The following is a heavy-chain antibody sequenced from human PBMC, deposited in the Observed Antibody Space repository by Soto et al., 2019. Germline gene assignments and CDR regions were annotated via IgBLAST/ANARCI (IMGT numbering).Heavy chain of an antibody. CDR2: IYYSGST. D-gene: IGHD3-10*01. CDR3: AREVVRGVISAFDI. J-gene: IGHJ3*02. Sequence: QVQLQESGPGLVKPSQTLSLTCTVSGGSISSGGYYWSWIRQHPGKGLEWIGYIYYSGSTYYNPSLKSRVTISVDTSKNQFSLKLSSVTAADTAVYYCAREVVRGVISAFDIWGQGTMVTVSS. V-gene: IGHV4-31*03. CDR1: GGSISSGGYY.